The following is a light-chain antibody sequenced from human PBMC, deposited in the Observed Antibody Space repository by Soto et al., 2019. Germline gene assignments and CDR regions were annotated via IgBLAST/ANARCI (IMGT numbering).Light chain of an antibody. Sequence: QSVLTQPASVSGSPGQSITISCTGTSSDVGAYNYVSWYQQHPGKVPKLMIYHVSNRPSGVSHRFSGSKSGDTASLTISGLQAEDEAEYYCNSYTTRSTVVFGGGTKLTV. J-gene: IGLJ2*01. CDR2: HVS. CDR1: SSDVGAYNY. V-gene: IGLV2-14*03. CDR3: NSYTTRSTVV.